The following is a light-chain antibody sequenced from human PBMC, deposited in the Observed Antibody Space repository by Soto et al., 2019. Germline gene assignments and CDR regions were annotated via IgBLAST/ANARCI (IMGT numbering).Light chain of an antibody. J-gene: IGKJ1*01. CDR3: QQYNDYWT. Sequence: DIQMTQSPSTLSASVGYRVSITCRASQRVNTCLAWYQQKPGKAPTLLIYDASSLQSGVPSRFSGSGSGTEFTLTISSLQPDDFATYYCQQYNDYWTFGQGTKVDIK. V-gene: IGKV1-5*01. CDR2: DAS. CDR1: QRVNTC.